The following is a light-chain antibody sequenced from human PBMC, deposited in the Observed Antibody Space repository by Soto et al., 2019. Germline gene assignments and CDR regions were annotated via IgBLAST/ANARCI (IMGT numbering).Light chain of an antibody. J-gene: IGLJ3*02. Sequence: QSALTQPASVSGSPGQSITMSCTGSTSDFGDDKYVSWYQQQPGKGPNLLIYGVTNRPSGVSNRISGSKSGNTASLTISGLQVEDEADYFCGSLTTTRIWVFGGGTQLTVL. CDR2: GVT. CDR1: TSDFGDDKY. V-gene: IGLV2-14*01. CDR3: GSLTTTRIWV.